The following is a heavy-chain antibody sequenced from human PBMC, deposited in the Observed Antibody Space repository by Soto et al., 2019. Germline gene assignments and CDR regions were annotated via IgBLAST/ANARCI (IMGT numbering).Heavy chain of an antibody. CDR1: GGSVNSGNYY. D-gene: IGHD1-1*01. V-gene: IGHV4-34*01. J-gene: IGHJ3*02. Sequence: QVQLQQWGAGLLKPSETLSLTCAVYGGSVNSGNYYWSWIRQPPGKGLEWIGEMSHSGGTHFNPSLKSRVTLSVDTSKNQFSLKMGSVTAADTALYYCARVERGTATTVVDAFDIWGPGTLLTVSS. CDR3: ARVERGTATTVVDAFDI. CDR2: MSHSGGT.